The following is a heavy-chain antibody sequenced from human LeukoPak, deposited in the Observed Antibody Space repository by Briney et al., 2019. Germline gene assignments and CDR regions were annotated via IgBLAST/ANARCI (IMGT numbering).Heavy chain of an antibody. V-gene: IGHV1-18*01. D-gene: IGHD3-22*01. Sequence: ASVKVSCKASGYTFTSYGISSVRQAPGQGLEWMGWISAYNGNTNYAQKLQGRVTMTTDTSTSTAYMELRSLRSDDTAVYYCAGYYYDSSGYYVDYWGQGTLVTVSS. CDR2: ISAYNGNT. CDR3: AGYYYDSSGYYVDY. J-gene: IGHJ4*02. CDR1: GYTFTSYG.